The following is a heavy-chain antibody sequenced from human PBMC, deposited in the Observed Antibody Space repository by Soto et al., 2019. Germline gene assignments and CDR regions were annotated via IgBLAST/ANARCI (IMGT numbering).Heavy chain of an antibody. D-gene: IGHD6-13*01. CDR3: ARGSATWKAAAGTRENAY. CDR1: GFTFSSYW. J-gene: IGHJ4*02. V-gene: IGHV3-74*01. CDR2: INSDGSST. Sequence: PGGSLRLSCAASGFTFSSYWMHWVRQAPGKGLVWVSRINSDGSSTSYADSVKGRFTISRDNAKNTLYLQMNSLRAEDTAVYYCARGSATWKAAAGTRENAYWGQGTLVTVSS.